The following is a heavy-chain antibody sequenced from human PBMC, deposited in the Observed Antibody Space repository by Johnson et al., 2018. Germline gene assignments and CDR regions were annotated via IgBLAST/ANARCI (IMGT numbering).Heavy chain of an antibody. CDR1: GFTFSSYA. CDR3: ATHEEYCSSTSCYVGNTGDDV. Sequence: VQLVQSGGGLVQPGGSLRLSCAASGFTFSSYAMSLVRQAPGKGLEWVSAISGSGGSTYYADSGKGRFTTSRDNSKNTLYLQMNSLRAEDTAVYYCATHEEYCSSTSCYVGNTGDDVWGKGTTVTVSS. CDR2: ISGSGGST. V-gene: IGHV3-23*04. D-gene: IGHD2-2*01. J-gene: IGHJ6*04.